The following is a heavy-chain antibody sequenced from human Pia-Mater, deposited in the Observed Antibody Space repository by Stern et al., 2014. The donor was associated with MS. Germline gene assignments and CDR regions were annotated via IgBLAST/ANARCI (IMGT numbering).Heavy chain of an antibody. D-gene: IGHD4-17*01. V-gene: IGHV4-39*01. J-gene: IGHJ4*02. CDR2: IYYSGST. CDR1: GGSISSSSYY. CDR3: ARHGTNDYGDYASHY. Sequence: QLQLQESGPGLVKPSETLSLTCTVSGGSISSSSYYWGWIRQPPGKGLEWIGSIYYSGSTYYNPSLQSRVTISVDTSTNQFSLKLSSVTAADTAVYYCARHGTNDYGDYASHYWGQGTLVTVSS.